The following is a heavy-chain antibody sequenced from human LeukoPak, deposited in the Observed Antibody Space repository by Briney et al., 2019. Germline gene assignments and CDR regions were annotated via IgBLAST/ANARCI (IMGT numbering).Heavy chain of an antibody. D-gene: IGHD6-19*01. CDR2: INTDGSST. CDR3: ARILSGWIDC. V-gene: IGHV3-74*01. CDR1: GFTFTNNW. J-gene: IGHJ4*02. Sequence: PLGSLRLSCAASGFTFTNNWMHWVRQAPGKGLVWVSRINTDGSSTSYADSVKGRFTISRDNAKNTLYLQMDSLRAEDTAVYYCARILSGWIDCWGQGTLVTVSS.